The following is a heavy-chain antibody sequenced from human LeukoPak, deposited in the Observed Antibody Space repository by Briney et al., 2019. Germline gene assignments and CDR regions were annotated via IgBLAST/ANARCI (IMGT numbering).Heavy chain of an antibody. J-gene: IGHJ3*02. Sequence: GASVKVSCKASGYTFTSYGISWVRQAPGQGLEWMGWISAYNGNTNYAQKLQGGVTMTTDTSTSTAYMELRSLRSDDTAVYYCARDRVVVVAATQLFAFDIWGQGTMVTVSS. CDR3: ARDRVVVVAATQLFAFDI. CDR1: GYTFTSYG. V-gene: IGHV1-18*01. D-gene: IGHD2-15*01. CDR2: ISAYNGNT.